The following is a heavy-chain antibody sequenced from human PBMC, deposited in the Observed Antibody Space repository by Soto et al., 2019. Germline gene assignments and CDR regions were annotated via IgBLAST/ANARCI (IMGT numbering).Heavy chain of an antibody. Sequence: SETLSLTCTVSGGSISSGGYYWSWIRQHPGKGLEWIGYIYYSGSTYYNPSLKSRVTISVDTSKNQFSLKLSSVTAADTAVYYCARDVGRVYSPGSSGWFDPWGQGTLVTVSS. D-gene: IGHD2-15*01. CDR2: IYYSGST. J-gene: IGHJ5*02. CDR3: ARDVGRVYSPGSSGWFDP. CDR1: GGSISSGGYY. V-gene: IGHV4-31*03.